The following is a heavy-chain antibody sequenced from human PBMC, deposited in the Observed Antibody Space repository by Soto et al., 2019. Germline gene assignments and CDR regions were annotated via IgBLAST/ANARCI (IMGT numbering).Heavy chain of an antibody. CDR2: ISGSGGST. CDR3: AKDYYDSSGYSYFDY. D-gene: IGHD3-22*01. CDR1: GFTFSRVS. V-gene: IGHV3-23*01. Sequence: GGSLRLSCEASGFTFSRVSMNWVRQPPGKGLEWVSAISGSGGSTYYADSVKGRFTISRDNSKNMLYLQMNSVRAEDTAVYYCAKDYYDSSGYSYFDYWGQGTQVTVSS. J-gene: IGHJ4*02.